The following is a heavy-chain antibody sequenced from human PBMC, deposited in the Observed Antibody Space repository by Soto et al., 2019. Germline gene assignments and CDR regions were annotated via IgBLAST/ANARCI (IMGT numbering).Heavy chain of an antibody. V-gene: IGHV3-48*03. CDR1: GFTFSSYE. Sequence: EVQLVESGGGLVQPGGSLRLSCAASGFTFSSYEMNWVRQAPGKGLEWASYISSSGSTIYYADSVKGRFTISRDNAKNSLYLQMNSLRAEDTAVYYCAKSTPWDVDTAMGPFDYWGQGTLVTVSS. D-gene: IGHD5-18*01. J-gene: IGHJ4*02. CDR2: ISSSGSTI. CDR3: AKSTPWDVDTAMGPFDY.